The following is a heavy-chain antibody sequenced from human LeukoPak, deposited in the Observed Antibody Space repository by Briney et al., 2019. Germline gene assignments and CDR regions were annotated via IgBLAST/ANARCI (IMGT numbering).Heavy chain of an antibody. CDR3: ARENMLVYYYYGMDV. Sequence: ASVKVSCKASGYTFTGYYMHWVRQAPGQGLEWMGWINPNSGGTNYAQKFQGRVTMTRDTSISTAYMELSRLRSDDTAVYYCARENMLVYYYYGMDVWGQGTTVTVSS. V-gene: IGHV1-2*02. D-gene: IGHD3-16*01. CDR2: INPNSGGT. CDR1: GYTFTGYY. J-gene: IGHJ6*02.